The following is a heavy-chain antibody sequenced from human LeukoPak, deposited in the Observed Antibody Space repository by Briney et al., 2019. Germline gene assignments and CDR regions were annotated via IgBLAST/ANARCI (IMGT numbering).Heavy chain of an antibody. V-gene: IGHV1-24*01. CDR2: FDPEDGET. CDR3: ATPSSWYSSSTPEFDY. J-gene: IGHJ4*02. Sequence: ASVKVSCKASGYTLTKLSMHWVRQAPGKGLEWMGGFDPEDGETIYAQKFQGRVTMTEDTSTDTAYMELSSLRSEDTAVYYCATPSSWYSSSTPEFDYWGQGTLVTVSS. CDR1: GYTLTKLS. D-gene: IGHD6-6*01.